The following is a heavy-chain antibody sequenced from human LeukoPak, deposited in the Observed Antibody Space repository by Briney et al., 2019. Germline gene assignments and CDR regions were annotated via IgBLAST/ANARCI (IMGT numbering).Heavy chain of an antibody. CDR3: AKAEVPDFWYSGLDV. CDR1: GFTLRNYA. D-gene: IGHD4/OR15-4a*01. CDR2: VSFDGNTT. J-gene: IGHJ6*02. Sequence: GGSLRLSCAASGFTLRNYAMYWVRQAPGRGLEWAAVVSFDGNTTFYSDSVKGRFTISRDNSKNTVYLQLNSLRVEDTAVFYCAKAEVPDFWYSGLDVWGQGTTVTVSS. V-gene: IGHV3-30*04.